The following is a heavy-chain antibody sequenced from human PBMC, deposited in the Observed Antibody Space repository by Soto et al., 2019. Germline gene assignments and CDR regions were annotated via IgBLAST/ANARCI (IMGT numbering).Heavy chain of an antibody. J-gene: IGHJ5*02. Sequence: GGSLRLSCAASGFTFSSYWMNWVRQAPGKGPEWVANIRQDGSEKYYVDSVKGRFTISRDNDKNSLYLQMNSLRAEDTAVYYCTRELYTYGPTNWFDPWGQGTLVTVSS. CDR1: GFTFSSYW. V-gene: IGHV3-7*01. CDR2: IRQDGSEK. D-gene: IGHD5-18*01. CDR3: TRELYTYGPTNWFDP.